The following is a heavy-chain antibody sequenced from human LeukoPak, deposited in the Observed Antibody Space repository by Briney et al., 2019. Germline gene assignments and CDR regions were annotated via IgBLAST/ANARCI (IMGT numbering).Heavy chain of an antibody. CDR3: ARVPSLGIVVVPAANWYFDL. D-gene: IGHD2-2*01. CDR1: GXSISSYY. J-gene: IGHJ2*01. Sequence: SETLSLTCTVSGXSISSYYGSWIRQPPGKGLEWIGYIYYSGSTNYNPSLKSRVTISVDTSKNQFSLKLSSVTAADTAVYYCARVPSLGIVVVPAANWYFDLWGRGTLVTVSS. CDR2: IYYSGST. V-gene: IGHV4-59*01.